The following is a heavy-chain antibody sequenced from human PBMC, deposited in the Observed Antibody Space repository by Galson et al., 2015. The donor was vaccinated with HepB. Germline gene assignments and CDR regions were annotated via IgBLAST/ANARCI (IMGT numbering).Heavy chain of an antibody. Sequence: SVKVSCKASGYTFTGYYMHWVRQAPGQGLEWMGWINPNSGGTNYAQKFQGWVTMTRDTSISTAYMELSRLRSDDTAVYYCARAVTMGARSSTSCYTPGDCYSGSRRGAFDIWGQGTMVTVSS. J-gene: IGHJ3*02. CDR3: ARAVTMGARSSTSCYTPGDCYSGSRRGAFDI. V-gene: IGHV1-2*04. CDR2: INPNSGGT. CDR1: GYTFTGYY. D-gene: IGHD2-2*02.